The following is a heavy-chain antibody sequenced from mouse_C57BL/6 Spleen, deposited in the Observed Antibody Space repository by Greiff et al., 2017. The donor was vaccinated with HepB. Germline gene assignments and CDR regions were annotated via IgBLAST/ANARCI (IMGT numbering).Heavy chain of an antibody. V-gene: IGHV1-15*01. CDR1: GYTFTDYE. Sequence: VQRVESGAELARPGASVTLSCKASGYTFTDYEMHWVKQTPVHGLEWIGAIDPETGGTAYNQKFKGKAKLTADKSSSTAYMELRSLTSEDSAVYYCTGGPYVFDYWGQGTTLTVSS. J-gene: IGHJ2*01. CDR3: TGGPYVFDY. D-gene: IGHD1-1*02. CDR2: IDPETGGT.